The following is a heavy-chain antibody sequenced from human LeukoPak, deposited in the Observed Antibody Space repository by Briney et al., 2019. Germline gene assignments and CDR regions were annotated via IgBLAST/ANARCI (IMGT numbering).Heavy chain of an antibody. CDR1: GFTFSSYA. CDR2: ISNDGSNK. CDR3: AKLIGECGSEAAGC. D-gene: IGHD6-13*01. V-gene: IGHV3-30-3*02. J-gene: IGHJ4*02. Sequence: QTGGSLRLSCAASGFTFSSYAMHWVRQAPGKGLEWVAVISNDGSNKYYADSVKGRFTISRDNSKNTLYLQVNSLRAEDTAIYYCAKLIGECGSEAAGCWGQGTLVTVSS.